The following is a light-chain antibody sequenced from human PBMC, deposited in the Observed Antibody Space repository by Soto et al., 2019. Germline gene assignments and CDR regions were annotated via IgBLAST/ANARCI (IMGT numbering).Light chain of an antibody. Sequence: EIVLTHSPATLSLSPGERATLSCRASQSISSYLAWYQQKPGQAPRLLIYDASIRATGIPARFSGSGSGTDFTLTISSLEPEDCAVYYCQQRSNWPPITFGQGTRLEIK. CDR1: QSISSY. V-gene: IGKV3-11*01. J-gene: IGKJ5*01. CDR2: DAS. CDR3: QQRSNWPPIT.